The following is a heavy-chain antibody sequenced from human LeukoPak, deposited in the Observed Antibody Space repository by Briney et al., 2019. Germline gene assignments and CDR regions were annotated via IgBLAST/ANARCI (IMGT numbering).Heavy chain of an antibody. D-gene: IGHD1-26*01. CDR3: ARERSGGSYFFDY. CDR2: IWYDGTNK. J-gene: IGHJ4*02. CDR1: GFTFRSYG. V-gene: IGHV3-33*01. Sequence: GGSLRLSCAASGFTFRSYGMHWVRQAPGKGLEWGALIWYDGTNKYYADSVKGRFIISRDNSKNTLYLQMNSLRAEDTAVYYCARERSGGSYFFDYWGQGTLVTVSS.